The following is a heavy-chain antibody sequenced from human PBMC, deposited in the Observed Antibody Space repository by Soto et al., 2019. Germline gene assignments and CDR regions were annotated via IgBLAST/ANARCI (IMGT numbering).Heavy chain of an antibody. J-gene: IGHJ5*02. CDR2: ISYDGSNK. V-gene: IGHV3-30*03. CDR1: GSTFNSYS. Sequence: PGGSLRLSCAVSGSTFNSYSMNWVRQAPGKGLEWVAVISYDGSNKYYADSVKGRFTISRDNSKNTLYLQMNSLRAEDTAVYYCARGPPGYSYGYSAWGQGTLVTVSS. D-gene: IGHD5-18*01. CDR3: ARGPPGYSYGYSA.